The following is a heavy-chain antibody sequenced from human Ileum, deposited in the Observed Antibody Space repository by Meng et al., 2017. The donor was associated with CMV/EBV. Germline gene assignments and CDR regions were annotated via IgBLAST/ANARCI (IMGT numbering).Heavy chain of an antibody. V-gene: IGHV1-69*10. CDR1: GGTFSNHA. Sequence: GGTFSNHAFRWVRQAPGQGLEWMGGIIPILNMVDYAQKFQGRVTLTADKSTSTAYMDLSSLRSDDTAVYYCAASTYCHGGNCFSCDYWGQGTLVTVSS. D-gene: IGHD2-15*01. J-gene: IGHJ4*02. CDR2: IIPILNMV. CDR3: AASTYCHGGNCFSCDY.